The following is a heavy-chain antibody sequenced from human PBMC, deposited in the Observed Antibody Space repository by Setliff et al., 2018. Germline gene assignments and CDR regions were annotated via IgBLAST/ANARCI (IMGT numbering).Heavy chain of an antibody. Sequence: ASVKVSCKASGYTFTSHYMHWVRQAPGLGLEWMGTINPSSGRTSYAQKFQGRVTMTRDTSTSTVYMDMSSLRSEDTAVYYCARDVFPYHYYGMDVWGQGTTVTVSS. CDR2: INPSSGRT. V-gene: IGHV1-46*01. CDR3: ARDVFPYHYYGMDV. J-gene: IGHJ6*02. CDR1: GYTFTSHY. D-gene: IGHD3-16*01.